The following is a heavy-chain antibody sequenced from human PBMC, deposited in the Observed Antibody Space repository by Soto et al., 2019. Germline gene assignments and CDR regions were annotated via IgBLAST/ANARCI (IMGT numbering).Heavy chain of an antibody. J-gene: IGHJ6*02. D-gene: IGHD3-10*01. V-gene: IGHV4-59*08. CDR3: ATQGFGKLHGLVDV. Sequence: QAQLQTSGPGLVKPSETLSLTCTVSSVSINSFTNHYCRWIRQPPGKGLEWVGYISKSGFTRYNPSLSSRVTLSVDTSKNQFSLKLSSVTAADTALYFCATQGFGKLHGLVDVWGQGTTVTVSS. CDR2: ISKSGFT. CDR1: SVSINSFTNHY.